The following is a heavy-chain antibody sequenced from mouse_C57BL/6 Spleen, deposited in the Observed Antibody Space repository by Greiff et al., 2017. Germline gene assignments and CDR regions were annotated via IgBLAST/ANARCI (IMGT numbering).Heavy chain of an antibody. J-gene: IGHJ3*01. Sequence: EVQVVESEGGLVQPGSSMKLSCTASGFTFSDSYMAWVRQVPGKGLEWVANINYDGSSTYYLDSLKSRFIITRDNAKNILYLEKSSLKSEDTATYYCARDEGGSSRFADWGQGTLVTVSA. CDR2: INYDGSST. CDR1: GFTFSDSY. V-gene: IGHV5-16*01. CDR3: ARDEGGSSRFAD. D-gene: IGHD1-1*01.